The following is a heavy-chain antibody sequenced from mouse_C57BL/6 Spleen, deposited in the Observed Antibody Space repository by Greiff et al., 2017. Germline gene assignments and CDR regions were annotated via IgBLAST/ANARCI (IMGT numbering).Heavy chain of an antibody. CDR1: GFTFSDYY. V-gene: IGHV5-16*01. CDR3: AREGRIYYGNYYAMDY. Sequence: EVKLMESEGGLVQPGSSMKLSCTASGFTFSDYYMAWVRQVPEKGLEWVANINYDGSSTYYLDSLKSRFIISRDNAKNILYLQMSSLKSEDTATYYCAREGRIYYGNYYAMDYWGQGTSVTVSS. D-gene: IGHD2-1*01. CDR2: INYDGSST. J-gene: IGHJ4*01.